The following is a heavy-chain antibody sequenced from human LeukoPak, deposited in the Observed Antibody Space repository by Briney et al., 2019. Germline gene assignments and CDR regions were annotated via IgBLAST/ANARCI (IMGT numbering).Heavy chain of an antibody. CDR2: IYYSGST. V-gene: IGHV4-31*03. Sequence: SETLSLTCTVSGGSISSGGYYWSWIRQHPGQGLEWIGYIYYSGSTYYNPSLKSRVTISVDTSKNQFSLKLSSVTAADTAVYYCARDRRTGETDYWGQGTLVTVSS. CDR1: GGSISSGGYY. J-gene: IGHJ4*02. D-gene: IGHD1-1*01. CDR3: ARDRRTGETDY.